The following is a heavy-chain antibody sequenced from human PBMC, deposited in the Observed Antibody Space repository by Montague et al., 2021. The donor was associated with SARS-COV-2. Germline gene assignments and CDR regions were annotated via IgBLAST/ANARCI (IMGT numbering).Heavy chain of an antibody. CDR2: IYYNEKT. CDR3: AGGQQMNYFDF. V-gene: IGHV4-59*13. Sequence: SETLSLTCAVSGASITTYYWSWIQQPPGQGLEWVGHIYYNEKTNXNPSLKSRVTISMDTPKNHFSLKVTSVTAADTALYFCAGGQQMNYFDFWGQATLVTVSS. CDR1: GASITTYY. D-gene: IGHD1/OR15-1a*01. J-gene: IGHJ4*02.